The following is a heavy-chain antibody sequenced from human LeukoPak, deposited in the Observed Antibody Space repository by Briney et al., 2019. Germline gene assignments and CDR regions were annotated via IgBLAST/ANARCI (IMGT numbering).Heavy chain of an antibody. D-gene: IGHD4-23*01. Sequence: SETLSLTCAGSGGSISSSSSICWTWVRQPPGKGLEWIGEIYHSGATNYNPSLKSRVTMLLDKSKNQFSLKLNSVTAADTAVYYCARNGGNSDYDYWGQGTLVTVSA. V-gene: IGHV4-4*02. J-gene: IGHJ4*02. CDR1: GGSISSSSSIC. CDR3: ARNGGNSDYDY. CDR2: IYHSGAT.